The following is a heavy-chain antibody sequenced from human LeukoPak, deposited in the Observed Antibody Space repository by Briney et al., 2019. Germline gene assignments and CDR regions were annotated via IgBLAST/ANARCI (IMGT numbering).Heavy chain of an antibody. CDR3: ARPAQEVVSFGEFDP. CDR1: GYTFTGYY. CDR2: INPNSGGT. Sequence: ASVKVSCKASGYTFTGYYMHWVRQAPGQGLEWMGWINPNSGGTNYAQKFQGRVTMTRDTSISTAYMELSRLRSDDTAVYYCARPAQEVVSFGEFDPWGQGTLVTVSS. J-gene: IGHJ5*02. V-gene: IGHV1-2*02. D-gene: IGHD3-10*01.